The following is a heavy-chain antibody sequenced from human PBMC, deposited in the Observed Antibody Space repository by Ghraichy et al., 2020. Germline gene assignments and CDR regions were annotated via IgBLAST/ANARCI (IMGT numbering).Heavy chain of an antibody. CDR1: GFTFSTYW. D-gene: IGHD1-26*01. V-gene: IGHV3-7*03. CDR3: ARTVIVGAITGYFDY. CDR2: INPDGSDK. J-gene: IGHJ4*02. Sequence: GGSLRLSCAASGFTFSTYWMSWVRQAPGKGLKWVANINPDGSDKYYVDSVKGRFTISRDNSKNSLYLQMNSLRADDTAVYYCARTVIVGAITGYFDYWGQGTLVTVSS.